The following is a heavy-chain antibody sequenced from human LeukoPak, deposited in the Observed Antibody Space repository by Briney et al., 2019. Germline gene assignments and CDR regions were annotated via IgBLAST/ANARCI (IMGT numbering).Heavy chain of an antibody. CDR1: GGSINNYY. D-gene: IGHD5-24*01. J-gene: IGHJ4*02. CDR2: IYYSGST. CDR3: ARGARDGYNSPFDY. Sequence: SETLSLTCTVSGGSINNYYWSWIRQPPGKGLEWIGYIYYSGSTNYNPSLKGRVTISVDTSKSHFSLKMSSVTAADTAVYYCARGARDGYNSPFDYWGQGTLVTVSS. V-gene: IGHV4-59*08.